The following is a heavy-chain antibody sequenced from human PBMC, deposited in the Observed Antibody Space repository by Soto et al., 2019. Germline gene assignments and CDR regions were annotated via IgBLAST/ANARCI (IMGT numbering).Heavy chain of an antibody. CDR3: ARTAYYYDSSGYYFDC. Sequence: LRLSCAASGFTFSSYGMHWVRQAPGKGLEWVAVIWYDGRNTYYADSVKGRFTISRDNSKNTLYLQMNSLRAEDTAVYYCARTAYYYDSSGYYFDCWGQGTLVTVSS. CDR2: IWYDGRNT. D-gene: IGHD3-22*01. CDR1: GFTFSSYG. V-gene: IGHV3-33*01. J-gene: IGHJ4*02.